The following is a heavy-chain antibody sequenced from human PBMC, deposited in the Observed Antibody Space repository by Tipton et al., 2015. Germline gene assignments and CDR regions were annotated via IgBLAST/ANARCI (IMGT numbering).Heavy chain of an antibody. V-gene: IGHV3-21*01. CDR3: ARCWHYYYYYGMDV. Sequence: VQLVQSGGGLAQPGGSLRLSCAASGFTFSVHSMIWVRQAPGKGLEWVSSISSSSSYIYYADSVKGRFTISRDNAKNSLYLQMNSLRAEDTAVYYCARCWHYYYYYGMDVWGQGTTVTVSS. CDR1: GFTFSVHS. J-gene: IGHJ6*02. CDR2: ISSSSSYI.